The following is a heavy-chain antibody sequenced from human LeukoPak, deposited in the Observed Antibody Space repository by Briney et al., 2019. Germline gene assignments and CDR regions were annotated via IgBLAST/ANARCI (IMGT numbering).Heavy chain of an antibody. J-gene: IGHJ4*02. CDR2: IYYSGST. CDR3: ARAPPDLWFGGFYYFDY. CDR1: GGSISSYY. Sequence: SETLSLTCTVSGGSISSYYWSWIRQPPGKGLEWIGYIYYSGSTNYNPSLKSRVTISVDTSKNQFSLKLSSVTAADTAVYYCARAPPDLWFGGFYYFDYWGQGTLVTVSS. V-gene: IGHV4-59*01. D-gene: IGHD3-10*01.